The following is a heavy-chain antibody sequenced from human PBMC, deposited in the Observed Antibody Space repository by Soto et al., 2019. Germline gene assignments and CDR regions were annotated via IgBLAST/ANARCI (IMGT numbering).Heavy chain of an antibody. D-gene: IGHD6-19*01. V-gene: IGHV2-26*01. CDR1: GFLLRSAGMG. CDR2: IFSNEEK. CDR3: ARIWYSSGWYFHYVIDV. J-gene: IGHJ6*02. Sequence: SGPTLVHPTGPVTLTCTVSGFLLRSAGMGVSWIRQPPGKALEWLAHIFSNEEKSYSIFLKNMVTISNHTSQSKMVLTMKNMDPVDTATYYCARIWYSSGWYFHYVIDVCGQGTTVTVYS.